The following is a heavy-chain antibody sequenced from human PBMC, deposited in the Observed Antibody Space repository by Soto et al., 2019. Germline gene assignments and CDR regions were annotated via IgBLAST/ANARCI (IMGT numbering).Heavy chain of an antibody. CDR3: ARERSSLGRFNWGYYYYGMDV. J-gene: IGHJ6*02. CDR1: GDSVSSNSAA. D-gene: IGHD7-27*01. CDR2: TYYRSKWYN. Sequence: SQTLSLTCAISGDSVSSNSAAWNWIRQSPSRGLEWLGRTYYRSKWYNDYAVSVKSRITINPDTSKNQFSLQLNSVTPEDTAVYYCARERSSLGRFNWGYYYYGMDVWGQGTTVTVSS. V-gene: IGHV6-1*01.